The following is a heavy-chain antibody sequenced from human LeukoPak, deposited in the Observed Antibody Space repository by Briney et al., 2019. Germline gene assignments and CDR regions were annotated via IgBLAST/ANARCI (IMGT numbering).Heavy chain of an antibody. CDR1: GFTFSSYA. CDR3: AKDTYYGSGSHQYQLDY. CDR2: ISGSGGST. D-gene: IGHD3-10*01. Sequence: GGSLRLSCAASGFTFSSYAMSWVRQAPGKGLEWVSAISGSGGSTYYADSVKGRFTISRDNSKNTLYLQMNSLRAEDTAVYYCAKDTYYGSGSHQYQLDYWGQGTLVTVSS. V-gene: IGHV3-23*01. J-gene: IGHJ4*02.